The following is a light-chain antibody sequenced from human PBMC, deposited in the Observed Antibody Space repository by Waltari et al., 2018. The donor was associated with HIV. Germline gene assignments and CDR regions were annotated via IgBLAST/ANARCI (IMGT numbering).Light chain of an antibody. Sequence: QSALTQLASVSGSPGQSITISCTGTSSDVGSYYLVSWYQQHPGKAPKLMIYEVSKRPSGVSNRFSGSKSGNTASLTISGLQAEDEADYYCCSYAGSSTFVVFGGGTKLTVL. V-gene: IGLV2-23*02. J-gene: IGLJ2*01. CDR2: EVS. CDR3: CSYAGSSTFVV. CDR1: SSDVGSYYL.